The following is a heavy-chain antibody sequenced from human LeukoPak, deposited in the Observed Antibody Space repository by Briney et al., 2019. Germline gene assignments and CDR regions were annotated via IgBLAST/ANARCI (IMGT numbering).Heavy chain of an antibody. CDR2: ISYDGSNK. J-gene: IGHJ4*02. CDR1: GFTFSSYA. CDR3: ARGLNGSGSYYLIY. Sequence: HPGRSLRLSCAASGFTFSSYAMHWARQAPGKGLEWVAVISYDGSNKYYADSVKGRFTISRDNSKNTLYLQMNSLRAEDTAVYYCARGLNGSGSYYLIYWGQGTLVTVSS. D-gene: IGHD3-10*01. V-gene: IGHV3-30*01.